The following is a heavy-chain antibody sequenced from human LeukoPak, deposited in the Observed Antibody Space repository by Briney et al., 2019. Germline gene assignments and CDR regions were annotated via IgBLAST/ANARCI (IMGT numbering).Heavy chain of an antibody. D-gene: IGHD6-19*01. J-gene: IGHJ4*02. CDR1: GFTVSSNY. V-gene: IGHV3-23*01. Sequence: PGGSLRLSCAASGFTVSSNYMSWVRQAPGKGLEWVSAISGSGASTYYADSVKGRFTISRDNSKNTLYLQMDSLRADDTALYYCAKGPLTEVAGTTWHYWGQGTPVTVSS. CDR3: AKGPLTEVAGTTWHY. CDR2: ISGSGAST.